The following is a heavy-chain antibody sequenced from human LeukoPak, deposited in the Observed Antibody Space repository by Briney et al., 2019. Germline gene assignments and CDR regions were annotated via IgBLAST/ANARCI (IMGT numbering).Heavy chain of an antibody. V-gene: IGHV3-7*01. Sequence: GGSLRLSCSASGFTFNTYWMSWVRQAPGKGLQWVANVRPDGREQRYVDSVKGRFTISRDNAKNLVYLQMNSLRTDDTGVYYCARDSDWDGPTFDYRGRGTLVTVSS. CDR3: ARDSDWDGPTFDY. CDR1: GFTFNTYW. D-gene: IGHD1-1*01. J-gene: IGHJ4*02. CDR2: VRPDGREQ.